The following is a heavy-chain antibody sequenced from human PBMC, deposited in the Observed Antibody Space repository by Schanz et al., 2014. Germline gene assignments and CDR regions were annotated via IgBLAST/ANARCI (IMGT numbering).Heavy chain of an antibody. CDR2: ISGSSIHK. V-gene: IGHV3-11*05. CDR1: GFTFSDYY. D-gene: IGHD3-3*01. Sequence: QVYLVESGGDLVKPGGSLRLSCAASGFTFSDYYMAWIRQAPGKGLEWVSHISGSSIHKNYADSVKGRFSISRDNGETSVYLQINSLRVEYTAVYYCARFLARYQYYGVDVWGQGTTVIVSS. CDR3: ARFLARYQYYGVDV. J-gene: IGHJ6*02.